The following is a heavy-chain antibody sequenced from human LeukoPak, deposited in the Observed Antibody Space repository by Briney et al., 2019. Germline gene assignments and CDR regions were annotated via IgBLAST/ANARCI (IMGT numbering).Heavy chain of an antibody. V-gene: IGHV5-51*01. J-gene: IGHJ4*02. Sequence: LGESLKISCKGSGYSFTSYWIGWVRQMPGKGLEWMGIIYPGDSDTRYSPSFQGQVTISADKSISTAYLQWSSLKASDTAMYYCATLDIVVVVAAHQTRIDYWGQGTLVTVSS. CDR3: ATLDIVVVVAAHQTRIDY. D-gene: IGHD2-15*01. CDR2: IYPGDSDT. CDR1: GYSFTSYW.